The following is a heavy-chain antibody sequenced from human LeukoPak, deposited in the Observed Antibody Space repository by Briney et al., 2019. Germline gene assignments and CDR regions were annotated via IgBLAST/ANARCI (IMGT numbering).Heavy chain of an antibody. Sequence: GGSLRLSCAGSGFSFSSYGMHWVRQAPGKGLEWMAFIRSDGSNKYYADSVKGRFTISRGNSKNTLYLQMNSLRAEDTAVYYCARILDSAWGELGYWGQGTLVTVSP. CDR1: GFSFSSYG. CDR2: IRSDGSNK. J-gene: IGHJ4*02. D-gene: IGHD6-19*01. CDR3: ARILDSAWGELGY. V-gene: IGHV3-30*02.